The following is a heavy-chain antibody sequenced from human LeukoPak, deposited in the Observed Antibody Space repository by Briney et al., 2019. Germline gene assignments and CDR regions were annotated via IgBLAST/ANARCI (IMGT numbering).Heavy chain of an antibody. CDR2: INSDGSST. D-gene: IGHD6-19*01. CDR3: ARDPAPSGWYDY. J-gene: IGHJ4*02. CDR1: GFTFSSYW. Sequence: GGSLRLSCAASGFTFSSYWMLWVRQAPGKGLVWVSRINSDGSSTTYADSVKGRFTISRDNAKNTLYLQMNSLRAEDTAVYYCARDPAPSGWYDYWGQGTLVTVSS. V-gene: IGHV3-74*01.